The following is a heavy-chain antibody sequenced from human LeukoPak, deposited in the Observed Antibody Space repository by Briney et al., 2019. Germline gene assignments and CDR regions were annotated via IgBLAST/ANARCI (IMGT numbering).Heavy chain of an antibody. V-gene: IGHV3-23*01. CDR1: GFTFSNSV. CDR3: ARGSTGTYDY. J-gene: IGHJ4*02. CDR2: ILGTGDYT. Sequence: GGSLRLSCVASGFTFSNSVMTWVRQAPGKGLEWVSSILGTGDYTYFANSVKGRFTISRDNSKNTLYLQMNSLRAGDTAIYYCARGSTGTYDYWGQGTLVTVSS.